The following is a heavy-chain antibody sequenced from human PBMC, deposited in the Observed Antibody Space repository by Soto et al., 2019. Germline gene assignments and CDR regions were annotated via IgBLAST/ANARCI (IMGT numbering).Heavy chain of an antibody. CDR3: AADRIVVAKDAFDI. J-gene: IGHJ3*02. V-gene: IGHV1-69*13. D-gene: IGHD3-22*01. CDR1: GGTFSSYA. Sequence: GASVKVSCKASGGTFSSYAISWVRQAPGQGLEWMGGIIPIFGTANYAQKFQGRVTITADESTSTAYMELSSLRSEDTAVYYCAADRIVVAKDAFDIWGQGTMVTVSS. CDR2: IIPIFGTA.